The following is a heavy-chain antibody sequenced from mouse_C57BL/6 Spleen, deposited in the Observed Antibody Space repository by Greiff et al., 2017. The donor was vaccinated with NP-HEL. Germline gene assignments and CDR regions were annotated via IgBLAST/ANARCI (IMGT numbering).Heavy chain of an antibody. CDR1: GYAFSSSW. D-gene: IGHD2-4*01. J-gene: IGHJ4*01. Sequence: VKLMESGPELAKPGASVKISCKASGYAFSSSWLNWVKQWPGKGLEWIGRIYPGDGDTNYTGQFKGKATLTADKSSSTAYMQLSSLTSEDSAVYFCARWGDYDGGDYWGQGTSVTVSS. V-gene: IGHV1-82*01. CDR3: ARWGDYDGGDY. CDR2: IYPGDGDT.